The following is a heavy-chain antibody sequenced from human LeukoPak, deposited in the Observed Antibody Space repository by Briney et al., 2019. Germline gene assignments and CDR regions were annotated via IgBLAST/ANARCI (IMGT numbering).Heavy chain of an antibody. V-gene: IGHV3-30*03. J-gene: IGHJ3*02. Sequence: GRSLRLSCAASGFTFSSYGMHWVRQAPGKGLEWVAVISYDGSNKYYADSVKGRFTISRDNAKNSLYLQMNSLRAEDTAVYYCARARRGYSYGYRAFDIWGQGTMVTVSS. CDR1: GFTFSSYG. CDR3: ARARRGYSYGYRAFDI. D-gene: IGHD5-18*01. CDR2: ISYDGSNK.